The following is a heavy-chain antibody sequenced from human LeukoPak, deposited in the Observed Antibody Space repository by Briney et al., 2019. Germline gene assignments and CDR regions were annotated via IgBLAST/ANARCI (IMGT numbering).Heavy chain of an antibody. J-gene: IGHJ4*02. CDR2: IYYSGST. CDR1: GGSISSSSYY. Sequence: SETLSLTCTVSGGSISSSSYYWGWIRQPPGKGLEWIGSIYYSGSTYYNPSLKSRVTISVDTSKNQFSLKLGSVTAADTAVYYCARGLEPISGAYYFDYWGQGTLVTVSS. D-gene: IGHD2-2*02. CDR3: ARGLEPISGAYYFDY. V-gene: IGHV4-39*07.